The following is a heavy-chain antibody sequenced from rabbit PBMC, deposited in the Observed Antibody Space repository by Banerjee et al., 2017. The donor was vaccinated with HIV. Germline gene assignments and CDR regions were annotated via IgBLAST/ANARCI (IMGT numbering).Heavy chain of an antibody. J-gene: IGHJ4*01. V-gene: IGHV1S40*01. Sequence: QSLEESGGDLVKPGASLTLTCTASGFSFSSSYWPCWVRQAPGKGLEWIACISGSSGNIYYASWAKGRFTISKTSSTTVTLQMTSLTAADTATYFCASISSGAFKLWGPGTLVTVS. CDR2: ISGSSGNI. D-gene: IGHD1-1*01. CDR3: ASISSGAFKL. CDR1: GFSFSSSYW.